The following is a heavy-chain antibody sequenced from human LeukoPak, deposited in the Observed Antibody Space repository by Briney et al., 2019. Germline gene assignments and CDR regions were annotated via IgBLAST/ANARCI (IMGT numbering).Heavy chain of an antibody. CDR3: ARVGLDTAMVTWVAFDY. Sequence: ASVKVSYKASGYTFTVYYMHWFRQDPEQGLEWMGWINPNSGGTNYAQKFQGRVTMTRDTSISTAYMELSRLRSDDTAVYYCARVGLDTAMVTWVAFDYWGQGTLVTVSS. V-gene: IGHV1-2*02. J-gene: IGHJ4*02. CDR1: GYTFTVYY. D-gene: IGHD5-18*01. CDR2: INPNSGGT.